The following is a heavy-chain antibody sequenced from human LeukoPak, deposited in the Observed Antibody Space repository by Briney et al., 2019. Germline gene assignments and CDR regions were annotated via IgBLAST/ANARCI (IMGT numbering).Heavy chain of an antibody. CDR1: GYSFTKHW. J-gene: IGHJ1*01. Sequence: GESLKISCKGSGYSFTKHWIAWVRQMPGRGLKWMGIIFPGDSDTRYSPSFQGQVTISADKSISTAYLQWSSLKASDTAMYYCTRGSGSYVHWGQGTLVTVSS. V-gene: IGHV5-51*01. CDR2: IFPGDSDT. D-gene: IGHD6-19*01. CDR3: TRGSGSYVH.